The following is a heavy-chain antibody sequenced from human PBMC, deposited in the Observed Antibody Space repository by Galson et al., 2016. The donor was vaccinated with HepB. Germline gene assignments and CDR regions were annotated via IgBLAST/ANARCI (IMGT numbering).Heavy chain of an antibody. CDR2: ISFDGSNQ. V-gene: IGHV3-30*03. D-gene: IGHD2-2*01. J-gene: IGHJ4*02. Sequence: SLRLSCVASGFTFSASGMHWVRQAPGKGPEWLAVISFDGSNQFYADSVKGRFTISRDNSNNTLHLQMHSLRVEDTALYYCARDSYCTRTICYPYYFDFWGQGTLVAVSS. CDR3: ARDSYCTRTICYPYYFDF. CDR1: GFTFSASG.